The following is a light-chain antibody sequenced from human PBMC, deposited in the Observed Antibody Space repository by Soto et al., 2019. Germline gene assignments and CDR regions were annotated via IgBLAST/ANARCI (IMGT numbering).Light chain of an antibody. V-gene: IGKV1-39*01. CDR2: AAS. J-gene: IGKJ1*01. CDR3: QQYNSYS. CDR1: KSIKSY. Sequence: DIQMTQSPTSLSASVGDRVTITCRASKSIKSYVNWYQXKPGKGXXLLVYAASNLQSGIPSRFSGSGSGTEFTLTISSLQPDDFATYYCQQYNSYSFGQGTKVDIK.